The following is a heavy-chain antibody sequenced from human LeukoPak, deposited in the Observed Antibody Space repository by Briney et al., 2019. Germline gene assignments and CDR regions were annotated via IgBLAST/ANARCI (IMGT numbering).Heavy chain of an antibody. Sequence: PGGSLRLSCAASGFTVDSNYLSWARQAPGKGLEWVSSISSSSSYIYYADSVKGRFTISRDNAKNSLYLQMNSLRAEDTAVYYCARKRGGYSYGSDYWGQGTLVTVSS. D-gene: IGHD5-18*01. J-gene: IGHJ4*02. CDR2: ISSSSSYI. V-gene: IGHV3-21*01. CDR3: ARKRGGYSYGSDY. CDR1: GFTVDSNY.